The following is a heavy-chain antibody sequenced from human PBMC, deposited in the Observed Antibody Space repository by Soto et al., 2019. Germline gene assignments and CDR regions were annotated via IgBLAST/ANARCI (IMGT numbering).Heavy chain of an antibody. J-gene: IGHJ6*02. CDR1: GFTFSSYS. CDR2: ISSGSSYI. Sequence: PGGSLRLSCAASGFTFSSYSMNWVRQAPGKGLEWVSSISSGSSYIYYADSVKGRFTISRDNAKNSLYLQMNSLRAEDTAVYYCVRPPYYYYYGMDVWGQGTTVTVSS. CDR3: VRPPYYYYYGMDV. V-gene: IGHV3-21*01.